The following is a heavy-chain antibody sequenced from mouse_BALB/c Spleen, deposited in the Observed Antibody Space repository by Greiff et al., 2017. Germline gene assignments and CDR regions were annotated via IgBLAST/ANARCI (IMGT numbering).Heavy chain of an antibody. CDR1: GYTFTSYW. Sequence: QVQLQQPGAELVRPGASVKLSCKASGYTFTSYWINWVKQRPGQGLEWIGNIYPSDSYTNYNQKFKDKATLTVDKSSSTAYMQLSSPTSEDSAVYYCTRRGQLGLPVKLDYWGQGTSVTVSS. CDR3: TRRGQLGLPVKLDY. D-gene: IGHD3-2*01. J-gene: IGHJ4*01. CDR2: IYPSDSYT. V-gene: IGHV1-69*02.